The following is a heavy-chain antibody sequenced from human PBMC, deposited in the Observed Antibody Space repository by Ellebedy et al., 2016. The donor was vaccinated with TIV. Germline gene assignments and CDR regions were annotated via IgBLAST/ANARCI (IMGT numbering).Heavy chain of an antibody. V-gene: IGHV3-33*01. CDR1: GFTFSSYD. CDR3: ARARLDWNWFDP. J-gene: IGHJ5*02. D-gene: IGHD3-9*01. Sequence: GESLKISXAASGFTFSSYDMHWVRQAPGKGLEWVAVIWYDGSNKYYADSVKGRFTISRDNSKNTLYLQMNSLRAEDTAVYYCARARLDWNWFDPWGQGTLVTVSS. CDR2: IWYDGSNK.